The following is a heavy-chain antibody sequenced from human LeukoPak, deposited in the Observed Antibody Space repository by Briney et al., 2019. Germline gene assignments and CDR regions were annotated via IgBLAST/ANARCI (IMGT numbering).Heavy chain of an antibody. Sequence: SETLSLTCTVSGGSISSSSYYWGWIRQPPGKGLEWIGYIYYSGSTNYNPSLKSRVTISVDTSKNQLSLKLNSVTAADTAVYYCARILYSNNIDYWGQGTLVTVSS. CDR3: ARILYSNNIDY. CDR2: IYYSGST. CDR1: GGSISSSSYY. D-gene: IGHD2/OR15-2a*01. V-gene: IGHV4-61*05. J-gene: IGHJ4*02.